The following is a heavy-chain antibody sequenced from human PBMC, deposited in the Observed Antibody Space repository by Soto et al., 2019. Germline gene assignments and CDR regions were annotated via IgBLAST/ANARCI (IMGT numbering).Heavy chain of an antibody. CDR1: GFTFSTYW. Sequence: SLRLSCAASGFTFSTYWMHWVRQAPGEGLVWVSRIKGDGSTTSSADSVEGRFTISRDNAKNTVYLHMNSLRADDTAVYYCARGAFHNYYVDYWGQGTLVTAPQ. J-gene: IGHJ4*02. CDR2: IKGDGSTT. D-gene: IGHD3-3*02. V-gene: IGHV3-74*01. CDR3: ARGAFHNYYVDY.